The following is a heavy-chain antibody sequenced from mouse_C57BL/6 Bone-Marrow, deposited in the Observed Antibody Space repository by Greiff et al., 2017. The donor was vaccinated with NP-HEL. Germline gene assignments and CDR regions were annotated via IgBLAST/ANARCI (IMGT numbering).Heavy chain of an antibody. J-gene: IGHJ1*03. CDR3: AIKSRYYGSSHWYFDV. CDR2: INPNNGGT. V-gene: IGHV1-18*01. Sequence: VQLQQSGPELVKPGASVKIPCKASGYTFTDYNMDWVKQSHGKSLEWIGDINPNNGGTIYNQKFKGKATLTVDKSSSTAYMELRSLTSEDTAVDYCAIKSRYYGSSHWYFDVWGTGTTVTVSS. D-gene: IGHD1-1*01. CDR1: GYTFTDYN.